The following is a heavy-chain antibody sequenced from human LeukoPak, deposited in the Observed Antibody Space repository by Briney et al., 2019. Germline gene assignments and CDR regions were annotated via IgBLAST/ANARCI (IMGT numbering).Heavy chain of an antibody. D-gene: IGHD3-22*01. CDR1: GGSISTYY. CDR3: ARVRYYYDGIGNYPYYFDL. V-gene: IGHV4-4*07. Sequence: PSETLSLTCTVSGGSISTYYWSWIRQPAGKGLEWIGRIYSSGSTNYNPSLQSRITMSVDTSKNQFSLRLTAVTAADTAFYYCARVRYYYDGIGNYPYYFDLWGQGTLVTVSS. CDR2: IYSSGST. J-gene: IGHJ4*02.